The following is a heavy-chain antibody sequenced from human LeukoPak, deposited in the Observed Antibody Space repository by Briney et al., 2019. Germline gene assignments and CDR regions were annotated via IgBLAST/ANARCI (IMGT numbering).Heavy chain of an antibody. Sequence: GGSLRLSCATSGFIFGTYALSWVRQAPGKGLEWASSISGSGGGTYHADSVKGRFTISRDSSKNTLYLQMNSLRAEDTAIYYCARVIRAAPGKGYFDYWGQGTLVTVSS. J-gene: IGHJ4*02. D-gene: IGHD6-13*01. CDR2: ISGSGGGT. V-gene: IGHV3-23*01. CDR3: ARVIRAAPGKGYFDY. CDR1: GFIFGTYA.